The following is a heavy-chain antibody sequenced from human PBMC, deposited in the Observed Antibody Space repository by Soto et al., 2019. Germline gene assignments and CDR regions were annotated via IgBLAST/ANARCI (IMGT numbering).Heavy chain of an antibody. CDR1: GFTFDEYS. Sequence: EVQLVESGGAVVQPGGSLRLSCVVSGFTFDEYSMYWVRQPPGKGLEWISLLTWDGGTTYYADSVKGRFTISRDSGKSALLLQMDSLRTEDTAVYYCAKVKRKYTSTSAVYFYSWGQGTLFTVSS. D-gene: IGHD2-2*01. CDR2: LTWDGGTT. CDR3: AKVKRKYTSTSAVYFYS. V-gene: IGHV3-43*01. J-gene: IGHJ4*02.